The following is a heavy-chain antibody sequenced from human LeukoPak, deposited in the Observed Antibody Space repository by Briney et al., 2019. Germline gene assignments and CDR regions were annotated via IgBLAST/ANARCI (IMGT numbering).Heavy chain of an antibody. J-gene: IGHJ3*02. CDR3: ARDLLRGGYCSSTSCSPSDDAFDI. V-gene: IGHV3-53*01. D-gene: IGHD2-2*01. CDR1: GFIFKKYW. CDR2: IYSGGST. Sequence: PGGSLRLSCAASGFIFKKYWMSWVRQAPGKGLEWVSVIYSGGSTYYADSVKGRFTISRDNSKNTLYPQMNSLRAEDTAVYYCARDLLRGGYCSSTSCSPSDDAFDIWGQGTMVTVSS.